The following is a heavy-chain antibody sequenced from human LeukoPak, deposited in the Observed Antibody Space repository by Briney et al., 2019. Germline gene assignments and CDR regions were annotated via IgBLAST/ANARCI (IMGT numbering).Heavy chain of an antibody. J-gene: IGHJ4*02. CDR2: LYHGGST. CDR3: LKSAKGYYDSTAYHEG. Sequence: GGSLRLSCVGSGVIVRSNYMTWVRQAPGKGLECVSILYHGGSTYYADSVKGRFSISRDTSKNTLYLQMNSLRVEDTAVYYCLKSAKGYYDSTAYHEGWGQGTLVTVSS. V-gene: IGHV3-66*01. D-gene: IGHD3-22*01. CDR1: GVIVRSNY.